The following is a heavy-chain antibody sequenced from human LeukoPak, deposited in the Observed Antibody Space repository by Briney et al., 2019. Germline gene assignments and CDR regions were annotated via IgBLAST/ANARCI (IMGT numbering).Heavy chain of an antibody. CDR2: ISGSGGST. D-gene: IGHD5-18*01. Sequence: PGGSLRLSCAASGFTVSSNYMNWVRKAPGQGVEWVSAISGSGGSTYYADSVKGRFTISSDNSKNTLYLQMNSLRAEDTAVYYCAKPNTAMANSFDYWGQGTLVTVSS. J-gene: IGHJ4*02. V-gene: IGHV3-23*01. CDR3: AKPNTAMANSFDY. CDR1: GFTVSSNY.